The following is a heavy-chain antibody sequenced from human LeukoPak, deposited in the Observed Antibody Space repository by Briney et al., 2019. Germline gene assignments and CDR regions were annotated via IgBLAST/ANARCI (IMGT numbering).Heavy chain of an antibody. D-gene: IGHD2-2*01. Sequence: GGSLRLSCAASGFTFSSYAMSWVRQAPGKGLEWVSAISGSGGSTYYADSVKGRFTISRDNSKNTLYLQMNSLRAEDTAVYYCAVRYCSSTSCIDYWGQGTLVTVSS. CDR3: AVRYCSSTSCIDY. CDR1: GFTFSSYA. CDR2: ISGSGGST. V-gene: IGHV3-23*01. J-gene: IGHJ4*02.